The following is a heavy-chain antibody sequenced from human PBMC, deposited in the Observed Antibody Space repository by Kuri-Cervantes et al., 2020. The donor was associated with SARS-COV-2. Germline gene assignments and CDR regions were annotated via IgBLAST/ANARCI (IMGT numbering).Heavy chain of an antibody. CDR2: INPNSGGT. D-gene: IGHD3-3*01. J-gene: IGHJ4*02. Sequence: ASVKVSCKASRYTFTGYYMHWVRQAPGQGLEWMGWINPNSGGTNYAQKFQGRVTMTRDTSISTAYMELSRLRSDGTAVYYCARADWVTIRFSRGPHFDYWGQGTLVTVSS. CDR3: ARADWVTIRFSRGPHFDY. V-gene: IGHV1-2*02. CDR1: RYTFTGYY.